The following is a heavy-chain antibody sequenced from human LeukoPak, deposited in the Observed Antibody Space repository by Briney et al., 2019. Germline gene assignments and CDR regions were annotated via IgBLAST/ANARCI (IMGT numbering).Heavy chain of an antibody. CDR1: GFTFSNYG. D-gene: IGHD4-11*01. V-gene: IGHV3-30*18. CDR2: VSYDANKK. J-gene: IGHJ4*02. CDR3: AKAVTTEGRNFDY. Sequence: GGSLRLSCAASGFTFSNYGMHWVREAPGKGLEWVAVVSYDANKKYYGDSVKGRFTISRDNSKSTVYLEMNSLRPEDTALYYCAKAVTTEGRNFDYWGQGTLVTVSS.